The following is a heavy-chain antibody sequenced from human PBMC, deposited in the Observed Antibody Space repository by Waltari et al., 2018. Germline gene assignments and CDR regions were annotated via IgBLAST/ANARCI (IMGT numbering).Heavy chain of an antibody. CDR1: GFIFSHYA. CDR2: ISGSCHNT. J-gene: IGHJ4*02. D-gene: IGHD4-17*01. CDR3: AKEIAVTPTYYFDS. V-gene: IGHV3-23*01. Sequence: EVQLLDSGGGLVQPGGSLRLSCADSGFIFSHYAMSWVRQAPGKGLELGSGISGSCHNTYDADSVKGRVTISRDNFKNTVYLQMNSLRVEDTAVYFCAKEIAVTPTYYFDSWGLGTLVTVSS.